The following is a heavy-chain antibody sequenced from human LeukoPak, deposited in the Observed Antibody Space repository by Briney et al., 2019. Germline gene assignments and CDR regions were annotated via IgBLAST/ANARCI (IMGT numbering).Heavy chain of an antibody. D-gene: IGHD4-23*01. V-gene: IGHV3-48*03. Sequence: GGSLRLSCAVSGFTFSSYEMNWVRQAPGKGLEWVSYISSSGSTIYYADSVKGRFTISRDNAKNSLYLQMNSLRAEDTAVYHCARDFYGGSDYWGQGTLVSVSS. CDR3: ARDFYGGSDY. CDR2: ISSSGSTI. CDR1: GFTFSSYE. J-gene: IGHJ4*02.